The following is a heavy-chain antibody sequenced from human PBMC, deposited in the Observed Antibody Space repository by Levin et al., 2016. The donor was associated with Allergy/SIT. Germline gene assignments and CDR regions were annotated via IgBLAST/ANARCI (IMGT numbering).Heavy chain of an antibody. Sequence: GGSLRLSCVASGFTFNRHSMAWVRQAPGKDLEWVSALSAGGDTTYYADSVKGRFTISRDNSKTTVYLQMNSLRVEDTAIYYCAKLMAYTVTTADSWGQGTLVTVSS. J-gene: IGHJ5*01. CDR2: LSAGGDTT. CDR1: GFTFNRHS. CDR3: AKLMAYTVTTADS. V-gene: IGHV3-23*01. D-gene: IGHD4-11*01.